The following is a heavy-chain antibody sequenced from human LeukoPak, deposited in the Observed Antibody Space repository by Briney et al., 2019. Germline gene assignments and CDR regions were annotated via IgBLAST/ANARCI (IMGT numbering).Heavy chain of an antibody. Sequence: SETLSLTCTVSGGSISSYYWSWIRQPPGKGLEWIGYIYYSGSTNYNPSLKSRVTISVDTSKNQFSLKLSSVTAADTAVYYCAVTFSGNDGAFDIWGQGTMVTVSS. CDR1: GGSISSYY. CDR2: IYYSGST. CDR3: AVTFSGNDGAFDI. D-gene: IGHD1-1*01. V-gene: IGHV4-59*01. J-gene: IGHJ3*02.